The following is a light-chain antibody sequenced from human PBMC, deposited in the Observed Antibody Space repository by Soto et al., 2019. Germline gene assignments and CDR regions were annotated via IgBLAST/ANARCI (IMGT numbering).Light chain of an antibody. CDR2: LGS. Sequence: DIVMTQSPLSLPVTPGEPASISCRSSQSLLHSNGYNYLDRYLQKPGQSPQLLIYLGSNRASGVPDRFSGSRSGTDFTLKISRVEAEDVGVYYCMQALQTPYTFGQGTKLEIK. V-gene: IGKV2-28*01. CDR1: QSLLHSNGYNY. J-gene: IGKJ2*01. CDR3: MQALQTPYT.